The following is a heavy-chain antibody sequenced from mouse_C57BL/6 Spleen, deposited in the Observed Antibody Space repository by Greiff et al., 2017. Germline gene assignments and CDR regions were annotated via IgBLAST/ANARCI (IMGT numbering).Heavy chain of an antibody. Sequence: EVKLMESEGGLVQPGSSMKLSCTASGFTFSDYYMAWVRQVPEKGLEWVANINYDGSSTYYLDSLKSRFIISRDNAKNILYLQMSSLKSEDTATYYCAIGYYDGSSYDYYAMYYWGQGTSVTVSS. V-gene: IGHV5-16*01. D-gene: IGHD1-1*01. J-gene: IGHJ4*01. CDR1: GFTFSDYY. CDR2: INYDGSST. CDR3: AIGYYDGSSYDYYAMYY.